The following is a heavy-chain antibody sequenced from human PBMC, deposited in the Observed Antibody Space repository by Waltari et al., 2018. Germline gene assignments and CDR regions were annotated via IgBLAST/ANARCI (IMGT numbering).Heavy chain of an antibody. J-gene: IGHJ6*02. Sequence: LLESGGGLAQPGESLRLSCAASGFIFSSYAMSWVRQAPGKGLEWVSSISANDGGTYYAESWKGRFTVSRDNSKKTLYLQMKSLRAEDTAIYYCAKVLINSGYSSTWYRYYYYGMDVWGQGTTVTVSS. CDR1: GFIFSSYA. CDR2: ISANDGGT. V-gene: IGHV3-23*01. D-gene: IGHD6-13*01. CDR3: AKVLINSGYSSTWYRYYYYGMDV.